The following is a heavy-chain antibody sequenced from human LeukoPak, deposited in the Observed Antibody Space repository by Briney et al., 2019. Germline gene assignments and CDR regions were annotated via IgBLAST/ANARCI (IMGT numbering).Heavy chain of an antibody. D-gene: IGHD4-17*01. V-gene: IGHV3-33*01. J-gene: IGHJ4*02. CDR1: GFTFSSNA. Sequence: PGGSLRLSCAASGFTFSSNAMHWVRQAPGRGLEWVAVIWFDGSNEYYADSVKGRFTISRDNSRNTLYLQMNSLRAEDTAIYYCARDRSVTTPFYFDFWGQGTRVTVSS. CDR2: IWFDGSNE. CDR3: ARDRSVTTPFYFDF.